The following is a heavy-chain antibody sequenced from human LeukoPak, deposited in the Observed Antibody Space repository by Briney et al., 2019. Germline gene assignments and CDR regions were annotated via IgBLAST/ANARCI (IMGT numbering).Heavy chain of an antibody. CDR1: GGSISSSSYS. V-gene: IGHV4-39*01. CDR2: ISYSGST. Sequence: SETLSLTCTVSGGSISSSSYSWGWIRQPPGKGLEWIGSISYSGSTYYNPSLKSRLTISIDTSENQFSLKLYSVTAADTAVFYCAGKTVYNYGYYKAVWGKGTTVTISS. D-gene: IGHD5-18*01. CDR3: AGKTVYNYGYYKAV. J-gene: IGHJ6*03.